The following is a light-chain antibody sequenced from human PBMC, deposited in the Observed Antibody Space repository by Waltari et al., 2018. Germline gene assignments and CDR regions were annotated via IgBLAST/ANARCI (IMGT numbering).Light chain of an antibody. Sequence: DIHMTQSPSSLSASVGDRVTITCRASQAISNYLAWYQQKPGKVPKLLIYAASILQSGVPSRFSGTGSGTGFSLTISSLQPEDVATYYCQKYNSAPLTFGGGTKVEIK. CDR1: QAISNY. J-gene: IGKJ4*01. CDR2: AAS. CDR3: QKYNSAPLT. V-gene: IGKV1-27*01.